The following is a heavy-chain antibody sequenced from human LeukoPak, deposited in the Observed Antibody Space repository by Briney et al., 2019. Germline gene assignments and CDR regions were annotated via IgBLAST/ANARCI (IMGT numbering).Heavy chain of an antibody. D-gene: IGHD1-1*01. CDR1: GLPLVIYA. CDR3: ARVQRELMWYYFDY. V-gene: IGHV3-20*03. Sequence: GGPLNLSVPPPGLPLVIYAMVWVGHAPGKGLEGVSVFNWNGGSTGYADSVKGRFTISRDNAKNSLYLQMNSLRVEDTALYYCARVQRELMWYYFDYWGQGTLVTVSS. CDR2: FNWNGGST. J-gene: IGHJ4*02.